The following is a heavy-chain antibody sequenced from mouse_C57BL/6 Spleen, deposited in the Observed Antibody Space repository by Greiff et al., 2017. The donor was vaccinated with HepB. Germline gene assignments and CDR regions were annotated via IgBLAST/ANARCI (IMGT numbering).Heavy chain of an antibody. D-gene: IGHD1-1*01. CDR1: GYTFTDYE. V-gene: IGHV1-15*01. CDR3: TRGFTTVVPWYFDV. Sequence: QVQLKESGAELVRPGASVTLSCKASGYTFTDYEMHWVKQTPVHGLEWIGAIDPETGGTAYNQKFKGKAILTADKSSSTAYMELRSLTSEDSAVYYCTRGFTTVVPWYFDVWGTGTTVTVSS. CDR2: IDPETGGT. J-gene: IGHJ1*03.